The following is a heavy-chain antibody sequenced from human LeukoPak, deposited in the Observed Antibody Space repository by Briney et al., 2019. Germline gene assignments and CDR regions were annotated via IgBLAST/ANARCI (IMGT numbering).Heavy chain of an antibody. D-gene: IGHD6-19*01. V-gene: IGHV4-59*01. CDR3: ASQRTSSGWYYFDY. Sequence: SETLSLTCTVSGGSISSYYWSWIRQPPGKGLEWIGYIYYSGSTNYNPSLKSRVTISVDTSKNQFSLKLSSVTAADTAVYYCASQRTSSGWYYFDYWGQGTLVTVSS. CDR1: GGSISSYY. J-gene: IGHJ4*02. CDR2: IYYSGST.